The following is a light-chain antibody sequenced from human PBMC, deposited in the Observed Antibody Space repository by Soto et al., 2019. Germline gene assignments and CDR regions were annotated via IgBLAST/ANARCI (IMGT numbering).Light chain of an antibody. CDR2: DAS. CDR1: QSINSW. V-gene: IGKV1-5*01. Sequence: DIQMTQSPSTLSASVGDRVTITCRASQSINSWLAWYQQKPGKAPKLLIYDASSLESEVPSRFIGSGSGTEFTLTISSQQPDAFATYYCQQYNSLWTFGQGTKVEIK. CDR3: QQYNSLWT. J-gene: IGKJ1*01.